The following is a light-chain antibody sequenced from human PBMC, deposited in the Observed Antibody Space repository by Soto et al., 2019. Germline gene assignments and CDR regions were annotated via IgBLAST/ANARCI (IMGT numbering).Light chain of an antibody. CDR3: QQYYSYPWT. J-gene: IGKJ1*01. Sequence: AIRMTQSPSSFSASTGDRVTITCRASQGISSYLAWYQQKPGKAPKLLIYAASTLQSGVPSRCSGSGSRTDFTLTISCLQAEDLATYYCQQYYSYPWTFGQGTKVEIK. V-gene: IGKV1-8*01. CDR1: QGISSY. CDR2: AAS.